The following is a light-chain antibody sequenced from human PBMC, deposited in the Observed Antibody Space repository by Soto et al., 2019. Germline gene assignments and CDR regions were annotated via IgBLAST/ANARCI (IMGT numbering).Light chain of an antibody. CDR2: YDT. CDR1: NIGSKH. J-gene: IGLJ2*01. V-gene: IGLV3-21*04. CDR3: HVWDSSRDLPL. Sequence: SYELTQPPSVSVAPGKTARITCGGINIGSKHVHWYQQKPGQAPVLVIYYDTDRPSGIPERFSGSNSGNTATLTISRVEAGDEADYYCHVWDSSRDLPLFGGGTKLTVL.